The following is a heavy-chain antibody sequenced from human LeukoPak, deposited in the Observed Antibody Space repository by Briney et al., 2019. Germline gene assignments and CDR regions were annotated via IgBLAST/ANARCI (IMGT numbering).Heavy chain of an antibody. CDR1: GFTFSSYW. V-gene: IGHV3-7*03. J-gene: IGHJ4*02. CDR3: AKGAGRSYYAG. CDR2: IKQDGSAK. Sequence: PGGSLRLSCAASGFTFSSYWMSWVRQAPGKGLEWVANIKQDGSAKYYVDSMKGRFTISRDNSKNTLYLQMNSLRAEDTAVYYCAKGAGRSYYAGWGQGTLVTVSS. D-gene: IGHD1-26*01.